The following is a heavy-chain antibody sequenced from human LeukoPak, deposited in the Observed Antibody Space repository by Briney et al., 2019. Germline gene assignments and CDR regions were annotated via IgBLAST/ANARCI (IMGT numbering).Heavy chain of an antibody. Sequence: GGSLRLSCAASGFTFSSYGMSWVRQAPGKGLEWVSAISGSGGSTYYADSVKGRFTISRDNSKNTLYLQMNSLRAEDTAVYYCAKDLILSGSYTNYYYMDVWGKGTTVTVSS. CDR2: ISGSGGST. CDR3: AKDLILSGSYTNYYYMDV. V-gene: IGHV3-23*01. CDR1: GFTFSSYG. J-gene: IGHJ6*03. D-gene: IGHD1-26*01.